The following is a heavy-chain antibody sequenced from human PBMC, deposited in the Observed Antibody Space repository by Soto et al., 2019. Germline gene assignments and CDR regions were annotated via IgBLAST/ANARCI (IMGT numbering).Heavy chain of an antibody. CDR1: GFTFSSDW. V-gene: IGHV3-7*03. CDR2: IKEDGSEK. CDR3: ARGIQQLDS. D-gene: IGHD6-13*01. Sequence: GGSLRLSCAASGFTFSSDWMTWARQAPGKGLEWVANIKEDGSEKYYVDSVKGRFTISRDNAEKSLYLQMNSLRAEDTAVYYCARGIQQLDSWGQGTTVTVSS. J-gene: IGHJ6*02.